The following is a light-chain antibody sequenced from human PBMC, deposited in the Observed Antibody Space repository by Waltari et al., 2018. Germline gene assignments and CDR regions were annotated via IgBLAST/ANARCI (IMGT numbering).Light chain of an antibody. CDR1: ALPQQY. CDR3: QSADSSGTFWV. J-gene: IGLJ3*02. Sequence: SYELTQPPSVSVSPGQTARITCSGDALPQQYAYWYQQKPGQAPVLGIYKDRERPSGIPERFSGSSSGKTVTLTISGVQAEDEADYYCQSADSSGTFWVFGGGTKLTVL. CDR2: KDR. V-gene: IGLV3-25*03.